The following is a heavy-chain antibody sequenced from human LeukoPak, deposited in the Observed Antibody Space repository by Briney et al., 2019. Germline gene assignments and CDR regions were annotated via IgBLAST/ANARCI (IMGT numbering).Heavy chain of an antibody. J-gene: IGHJ1*01. CDR2: ISSTAYTI. CDR3: ARVDYDRSGEDANAEYFQH. D-gene: IGHD3-22*01. Sequence: GGSLRLSCAASGFTFDDYGMSWVRQAPGKGLEWVSYISSTAYTIFYADSVKGRFTISRDNAKNSLYLQMNSLRAEDTAIYYCARVDYDRSGEDANAEYFQHWGQGTLVTVSS. V-gene: IGHV3-11*04. CDR1: GFTFDDYG.